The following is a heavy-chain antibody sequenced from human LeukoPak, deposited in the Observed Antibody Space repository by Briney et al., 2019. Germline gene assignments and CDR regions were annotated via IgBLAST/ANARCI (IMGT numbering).Heavy chain of an antibody. CDR1: GGSISSYY. CDR3: ARYPQVAYSSSWYDAFDI. D-gene: IGHD6-13*01. J-gene: IGHJ3*02. V-gene: IGHV4-59*01. CDR2: IYYSGST. Sequence: NPSETLSLTCTVSGGSISSYYWSWIRQPPGKGPEWIGYIYYSGSTNYNPSLKSRVTISVDTSKNQFSLKLSSVTAADTAVYYCARYPQVAYSSSWYDAFDIWGQGTMVTVSS.